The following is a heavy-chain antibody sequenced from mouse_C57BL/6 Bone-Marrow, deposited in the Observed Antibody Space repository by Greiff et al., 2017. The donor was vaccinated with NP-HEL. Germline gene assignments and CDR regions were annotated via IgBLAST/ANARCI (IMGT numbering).Heavy chain of an antibody. CDR1: GFSLTSYG. J-gene: IGHJ3*01. CDR3: ARGYPFAY. Sequence: VQLQQSGPGLVQPSQSLSITCTVSGFSLTSYGVHWVRQSPGKGLEWLGVIWSGGSTDYNAAFISRLSISKDNSKSQVFFKMNSLQADDTAIYYCARGYPFAYWGQGTLVTVSA. D-gene: IGHD3-1*01. V-gene: IGHV2-2*01. CDR2: IWSGGST.